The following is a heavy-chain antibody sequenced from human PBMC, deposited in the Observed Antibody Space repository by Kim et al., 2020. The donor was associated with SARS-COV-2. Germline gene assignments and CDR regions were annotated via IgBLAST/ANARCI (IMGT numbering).Heavy chain of an antibody. J-gene: IGHJ4*02. D-gene: IGHD3-16*02. CDR1: GFTFSNYA. CDR3: VSRIPLGLGELSSTGY. CDR2: INLSGATI. Sequence: GGSLRLSCAASGFTFSNYAMSWVRQAPGKGLECVSTINLSGATISYADSVKGRFTISRDNSKKTLYLEMNSLRAEDTALYYCVSRIPLGLGELSSTGYWGQGTLVTVSS. V-gene: IGHV3-23*01.